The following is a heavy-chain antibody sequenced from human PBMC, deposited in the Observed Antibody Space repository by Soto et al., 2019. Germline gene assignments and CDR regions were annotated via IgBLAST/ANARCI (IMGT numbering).Heavy chain of an antibody. J-gene: IGHJ4*02. CDR1: GFTVSSNY. CDR2: IYSGGDR. V-gene: IGHV3-53*02. Sequence: EVQLVETGGGLIQPGGSLRLSCAASGFTVSSNYMSWVRQPPGKGLEWVSIIYSGGDRYYADSVKGRFTISRDSSMNTLYLQMHNLGAEDRAVYYCARGDPFAVWGQGTLVTVSS. CDR3: ARGDPFAV.